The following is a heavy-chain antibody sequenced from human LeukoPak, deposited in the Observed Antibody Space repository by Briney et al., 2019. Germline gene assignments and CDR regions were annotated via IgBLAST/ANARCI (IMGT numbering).Heavy chain of an antibody. CDR3: ARDLSRITIFGVVIGYFDY. Sequence: ASVKVSCKAFGYTFTSYYMHWVRQAPGQGLEWMGIINPSGGSTSYAQKFQGRVTMTRDTSTSTVYMELSSLRSEDTAVYYCARDLSRITIFGVVIGYFDYWGQGTLVTVSS. CDR1: GYTFTSYY. V-gene: IGHV1-46*01. J-gene: IGHJ4*02. D-gene: IGHD3-3*01. CDR2: INPSGGST.